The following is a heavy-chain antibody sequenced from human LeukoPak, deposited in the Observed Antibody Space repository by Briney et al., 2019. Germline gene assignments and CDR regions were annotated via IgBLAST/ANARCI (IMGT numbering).Heavy chain of an antibody. CDR2: IYSGGST. CDR3: ARVVVDSSQDYFDY. D-gene: IGHD3-22*01. J-gene: IGHJ4*02. V-gene: IGHV3-53*01. Sequence: GGSLRLSCAASGFTVSSNYMSWVRQAPGKGLEWVSVIYSGGSTYYADSVKGRFTISRDNSKNTLYLQMNSLRAEDTAVYYCARVVVDSSQDYFDYWGQGTLVTVSS. CDR1: GFTVSSNY.